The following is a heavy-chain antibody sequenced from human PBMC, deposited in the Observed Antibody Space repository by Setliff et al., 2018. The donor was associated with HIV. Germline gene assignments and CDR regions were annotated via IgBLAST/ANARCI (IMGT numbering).Heavy chain of an antibody. CDR1: GGSINNDIYF. J-gene: IGHJ4*02. V-gene: IGHV4-31*03. Sequence: SETLSLTCTVSGGSINNDIYFWSWIRQYPGKGLEWIGYIYYSGRTYYNPSLKSRITISVDTSKNQFSLRLSSVTAADTAVYYCARSGSSSPYYFDYWGQGTLVTVSS. D-gene: IGHD6-6*01. CDR2: IYYSGRT. CDR3: ARSGSSSPYYFDY.